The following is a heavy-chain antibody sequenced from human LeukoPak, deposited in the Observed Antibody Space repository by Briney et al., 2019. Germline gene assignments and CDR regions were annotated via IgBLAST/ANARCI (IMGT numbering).Heavy chain of an antibody. Sequence: GGSLSLSCAASGLTFSSYSINWVRQAPGKGLEWVSSISSSSNYIYYADSVKGRFTISRDNAKNSLYLQMNRLRAEDTAVYYCARVPHAMVRGVIITEFYFDYWGQGTLVTVSS. V-gene: IGHV3-21*01. CDR2: ISSSSNYI. CDR1: GLTFSSYS. J-gene: IGHJ4*02. CDR3: ARVPHAMVRGVIITEFYFDY. D-gene: IGHD3-10*01.